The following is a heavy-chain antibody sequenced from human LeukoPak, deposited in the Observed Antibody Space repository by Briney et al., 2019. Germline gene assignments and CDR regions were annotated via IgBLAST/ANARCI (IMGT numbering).Heavy chain of an antibody. CDR3: AQDWAYYYGSGSYSEFDY. CDR1: GLTFSSYG. J-gene: IGHJ4*02. CDR2: IRYDGSNK. Sequence: PGGSLRLSCAASGLTFSSYGMHWVRQAPGKGLEWVAFIRYDGSNKYYADSVKGRFTISRDNSKNTLYLQMNSLRAEDTAVYYCAQDWAYYYGSGSYSEFDYWGQGTLVTVSS. V-gene: IGHV3-30*02. D-gene: IGHD3-10*01.